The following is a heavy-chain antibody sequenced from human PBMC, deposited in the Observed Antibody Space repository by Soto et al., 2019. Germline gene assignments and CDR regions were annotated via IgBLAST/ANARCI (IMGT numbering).Heavy chain of an antibody. V-gene: IGHV3-73*01. J-gene: IGHJ4*02. D-gene: IGHD3-10*01. Sequence: EVQLVESGGGLVQPGGSLKLSCAASGFTFSGSAMHWVRQASGKGLEWVGRIRSKANSYATAYAASVKGRFTISRDDSKNTSYLQMNSLKTEDTAVYYCIVLLWFGDDYWGKGTLVTVSS. CDR1: GFTFSGSA. CDR3: IVLLWFGDDY. CDR2: IRSKANSYAT.